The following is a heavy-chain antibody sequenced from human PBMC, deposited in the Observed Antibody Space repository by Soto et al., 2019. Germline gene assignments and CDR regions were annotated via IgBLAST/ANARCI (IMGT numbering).Heavy chain of an antibody. D-gene: IGHD6-19*01. J-gene: IGHJ4*02. Sequence: QVQLVQSGAEVKKPGSSVKVSCKASGGTFSSYTISWVRQAPGQGLEWRGRIIPILGISNYAQKCQDRVTITEEKSTTTAYMELRSRSTADTAVYYYARGDPHGSGWSVYFDAWGQGTLVTVSS. CDR2: IIPILGIS. V-gene: IGHV1-69*02. CDR1: GGTFSSYT. CDR3: ARGDPHGSGWSVYFDA.